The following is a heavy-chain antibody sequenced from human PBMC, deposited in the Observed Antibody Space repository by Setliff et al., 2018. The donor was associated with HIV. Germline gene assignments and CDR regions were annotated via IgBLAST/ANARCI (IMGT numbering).Heavy chain of an antibody. D-gene: IGHD1-7*01. J-gene: IGHJ6*03. CDR1: GGSISSSSYY. CDR3: ARGDGTKYYYYYYMDV. CDR2: IYYSGST. V-gene: IGHV4-39*07. Sequence: SETLSLTCTVSGGSISSSSYYWGWIRQPPGKGLEWIGSIYYSGSTYYNPSLKSRVTISIDTSRNQFSLKLSSVTAADTAVYYCARGDGTKYYYYYYMDVWGKGTTVTVSS.